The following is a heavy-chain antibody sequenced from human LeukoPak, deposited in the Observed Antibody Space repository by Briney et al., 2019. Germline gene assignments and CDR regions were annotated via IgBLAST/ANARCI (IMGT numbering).Heavy chain of an antibody. CDR3: ARNYDCGRPRYWYFDL. CDR2: IYHSGSS. J-gene: IGHJ2*01. CDR1: GYSFSSGYN. V-gene: IGHV4-38-2*01. Sequence: SETLCLSCAVSGYSFSSGYNWGCSRQPPGKGLEWIGSIYHSGSSYYNPSLKSRVTISVDTSKNQLSLKLSSVTAPDTAVYYCARNYDCGRPRYWYFDLWGRGTLVTVSS. D-gene: IGHD3-16*01.